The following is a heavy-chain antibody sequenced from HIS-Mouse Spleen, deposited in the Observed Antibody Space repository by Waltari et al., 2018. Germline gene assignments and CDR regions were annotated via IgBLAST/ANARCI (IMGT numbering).Heavy chain of an antibody. D-gene: IGHD6-13*01. V-gene: IGHV6-1*01. CDR3: ARSGFVAAAGTIDY. Sequence: HVQLQQSCPGLVKPSQTIPLPFAIPADSVSPNIAPWNWISLSSSRAFEWLGRTYYRSKWYNDYAVSVKSRITINPDTSKNQFSLQLNSVTPEDTAVYYCARSGFVAAAGTIDYWGQGTLVTVSS. J-gene: IGHJ4*02. CDR1: ADSVSPNIAP. CDR2: TYYRSKWYN.